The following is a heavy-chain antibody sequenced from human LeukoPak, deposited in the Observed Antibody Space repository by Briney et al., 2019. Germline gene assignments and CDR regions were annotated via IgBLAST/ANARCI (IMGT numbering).Heavy chain of an antibody. CDR1: GASITSYY. J-gene: IGHJ3*02. CDR3: ARLVGATLNAFDI. Sequence: EPSETLSPTCTVSGASITSYYWTWIRQPPGKGLEWIGYIHYSGSTNYNPSLKSRVTISVDTSKNQFSLKLSSVTAADTAVYYCARLVGATLNAFDIWGQGTMVTVSS. D-gene: IGHD1-26*01. CDR2: IHYSGST. V-gene: IGHV4-59*12.